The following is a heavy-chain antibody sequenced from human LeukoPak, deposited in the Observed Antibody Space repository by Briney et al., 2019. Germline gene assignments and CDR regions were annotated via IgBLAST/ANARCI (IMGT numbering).Heavy chain of an antibody. CDR2: INHSGST. V-gene: IGHV4-34*01. CDR1: GGSFSGYY. D-gene: IGHD6-19*01. CDR3: ARAPTNGWPHPPDY. J-gene: IGHJ4*02. Sequence: SETLSLTCAVYGGSFSGYYWSWIRQPPGKGLEWIGEINHSGSTNYNPSLKSRVTISVDTSKNQFSLKLSSVTAADTAVYYCARAPTNGWPHPPDYWGQGTLVTVSS.